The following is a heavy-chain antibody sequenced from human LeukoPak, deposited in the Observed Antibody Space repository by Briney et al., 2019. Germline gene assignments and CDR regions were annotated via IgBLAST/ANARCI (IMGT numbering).Heavy chain of an antibody. V-gene: IGHV1-46*01. CDR1: GYTFTGYY. Sequence: ASVKVSCKASGYTFTGYYMHRVRQAPGQGLEWMGLINPSGGSTRYAQKFQGRVTMTRDMSTSTVYMELSSLRSEDTAVYYCARALPHRRLMDTTMEQHWFDPWGQGTLVTVSS. CDR3: ARALPHRRLMDTTMEQHWFDP. J-gene: IGHJ5*02. CDR2: INPSGGST. D-gene: IGHD5-18*01.